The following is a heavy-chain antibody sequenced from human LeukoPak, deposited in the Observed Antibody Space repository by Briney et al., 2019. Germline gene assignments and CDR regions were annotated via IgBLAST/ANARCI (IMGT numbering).Heavy chain of an antibody. J-gene: IGHJ4*02. D-gene: IGHD3-10*01. CDR2: IYATATT. CDR3: ARGGGSPRN. V-gene: IGHV4-59*11. CDR1: RGSTNNHY. Sequence: SQTLSLTRTLSRGSTNNHYWSWIRQPPGMGLEWVGYIYATATTNYTPSLKSRVTISLDKSKNQFSLKLSSVTATDTAIYYCARGGGSPRNWGQGTLVTVSS.